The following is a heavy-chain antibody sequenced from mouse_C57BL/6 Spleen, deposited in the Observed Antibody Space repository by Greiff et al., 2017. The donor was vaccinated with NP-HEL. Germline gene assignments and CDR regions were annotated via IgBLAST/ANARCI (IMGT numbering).Heavy chain of an antibody. V-gene: IGHV1-54*01. CDR2: INPGSGGT. Sequence: QVQLQQSGAELVRPGTSVKVSCKASGYAFTNYLIEWVKQRPGQGLEWIGVINPGSGGTNSNEKFKGKGTLTADKASSTAYMQLSSRTSEDSAVYFCASYGYDVGFAYWGQGTLVTVSA. CDR3: ASYGYDVGFAY. CDR1: GYAFTNYL. D-gene: IGHD2-2*01. J-gene: IGHJ3*01.